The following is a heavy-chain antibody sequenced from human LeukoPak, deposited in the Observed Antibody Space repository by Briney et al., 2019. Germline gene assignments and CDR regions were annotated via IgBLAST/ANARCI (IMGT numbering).Heavy chain of an antibody. V-gene: IGHV4-30-4*01. Sequence: SETLSLTCTVSGGSISSGDYYWSWIRQPPGKGLEWIGYIYYSGSTYYNPSLKSRVTISVDTSKNQFSLKLSSVTAADTAVYYCARVRSYYDILTGYYPGPNFDCWGQGTLVTVSS. D-gene: IGHD3-9*01. CDR3: ARVRSYYDILTGYYPGPNFDC. CDR2: IYYSGST. J-gene: IGHJ4*02. CDR1: GGSISSGDYY.